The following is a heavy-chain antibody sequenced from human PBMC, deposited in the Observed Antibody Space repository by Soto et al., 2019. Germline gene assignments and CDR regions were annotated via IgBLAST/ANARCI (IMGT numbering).Heavy chain of an antibody. D-gene: IGHD2-21*02. CDR1: GGTFSSYT. CDR2: IIPILGIA. Sequence: SVKVSWKASGGTFSSYTISWVRQAPGQGLEWMGRIIPILGIANYAQKFQGRVTITADKSTSTAYMELSSLRSEDTAVYYCASGRLHDAFDIWGQGTMVTVS. V-gene: IGHV1-69*02. J-gene: IGHJ3*02. CDR3: ASGRLHDAFDI.